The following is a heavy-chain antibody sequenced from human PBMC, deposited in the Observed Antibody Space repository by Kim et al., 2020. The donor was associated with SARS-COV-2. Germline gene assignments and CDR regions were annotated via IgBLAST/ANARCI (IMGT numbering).Heavy chain of an antibody. Sequence: GGSLRLSCVASGFAFSTYCMHWVRQAPGKGLVWVSRISTNGSTTSYAESVKGRFTISRDNARNTLYLQMNSLRAEDTAVYYCARNPVVFKEWGQGTMVTVSS. CDR3: ARNPVVFKE. CDR1: GFAFSTYC. V-gene: IGHV3-74*01. CDR2: ISTNGSTT. D-gene: IGHD2-21*01. J-gene: IGHJ4*02.